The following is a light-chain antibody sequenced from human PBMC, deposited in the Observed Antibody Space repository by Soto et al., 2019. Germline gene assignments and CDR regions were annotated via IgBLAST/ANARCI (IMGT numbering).Light chain of an antibody. J-gene: IGKJ1*01. V-gene: IGKV1-5*03. CDR2: EAS. CDR1: QSIGRW. Sequence: DIQMTQSPSALPAYVGDRVTITCRASQSIGRWLAWYQQKPGKAPKLLIYEASSLESGVSSRFRGSGSGTEFTLTITSLQPDDFATYYCQQYESYRTFGPGTKVEIK. CDR3: QQYESYRT.